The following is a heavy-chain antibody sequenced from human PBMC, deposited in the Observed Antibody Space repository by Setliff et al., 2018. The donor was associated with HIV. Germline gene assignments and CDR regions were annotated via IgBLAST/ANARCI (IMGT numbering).Heavy chain of an antibody. Sequence: PSETLSLTCAVYGGSFSSYYWGWIRQPPGKGLEWIGRIYTSGNINYNPSLKNRVTISVDTSKNQFSLNLSSVTAADTAVYYCAQEERDAYNYWFDPWGQGTLVTVSS. V-gene: IGHV4-4*08. CDR1: GGSFSSYY. CDR3: AQEERDAYNYWFDP. CDR2: IYTSGNI. J-gene: IGHJ5*02. D-gene: IGHD1-1*01.